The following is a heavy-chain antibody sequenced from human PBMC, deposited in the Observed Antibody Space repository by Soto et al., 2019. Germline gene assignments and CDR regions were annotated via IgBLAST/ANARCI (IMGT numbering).Heavy chain of an antibody. CDR1: GGSISSSNW. J-gene: IGHJ4*02. V-gene: IGHV4-4*02. CDR3: ARRWGTYFDF. CDR2: IYYSGST. Sequence: SETLSLTCAVSGGSISSSNWWSWVRQPPGKGLEWIGYIYYSGSTDYDPSLKSRVTISVDTSKNQFSLKLSSVTAADTAVYYCARRWGTYFDFWGQRTLVTVSS. D-gene: IGHD7-27*01.